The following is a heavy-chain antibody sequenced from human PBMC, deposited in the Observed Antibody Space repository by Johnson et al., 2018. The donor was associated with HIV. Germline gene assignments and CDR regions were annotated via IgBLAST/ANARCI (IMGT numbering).Heavy chain of an antibody. CDR1: GFTFSSYG. V-gene: IGHV3-30*18. Sequence: QVQLVESGGGVVQPGRSLRLSCAASGFTFSSYGMHWVRQAPGKGLEWVALISYDGTDKYYADSVKGRFTISRDNSKNTLYLQMNSLRIEDTAVYHCAKDLGGSKYEEVATDDDDWATAHPGHDPRAVVGVFDIWGQGTMVTGSS. CDR3: AKDLGGSKYEEVATDDDDWATAHPGHDPRAVVGVFDI. D-gene: IGHD3-16*01. CDR2: ISYDGTDK. J-gene: IGHJ3*02.